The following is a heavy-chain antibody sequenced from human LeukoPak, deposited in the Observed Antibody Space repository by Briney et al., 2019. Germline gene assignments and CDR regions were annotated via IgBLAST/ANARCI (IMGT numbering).Heavy chain of an antibody. CDR1: GGSISSGDYY. CDR2: IYWDDDK. Sequence: TLSLTYTVSGGSISSGDYYWSWIRQPPGKALEWLGLIYWDDDKRYSPSLRNRLTISKDTSNNKVFLSMTNMDPADTATYFCVHRGQRSTANGRQLWFAPWGQGILVTVSS. J-gene: IGHJ5*02. D-gene: IGHD1-1*01. V-gene: IGHV2-5*08. CDR3: VHRGQRSTANGRQLWFAP.